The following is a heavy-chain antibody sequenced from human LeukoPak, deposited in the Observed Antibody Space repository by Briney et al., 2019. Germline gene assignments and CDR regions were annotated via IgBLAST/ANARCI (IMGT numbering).Heavy chain of an antibody. CDR1: GFIFSSYA. CDR2: ISYDGSNK. J-gene: IGHJ5*02. CDR3: ARVYYGSGSYYNVHDNWFDP. Sequence: GGSLRLSCTASGFIFSSYAMHWVRQAPGKGLEWVAVISYDGSNKYYAGSVKGRFTISRDNSKNTLYLQMNSLRAEDTAVYYCARVYYGSGSYYNVHDNWFDPWGQGTLVTVSS. V-gene: IGHV3-30*04. D-gene: IGHD3-10*01.